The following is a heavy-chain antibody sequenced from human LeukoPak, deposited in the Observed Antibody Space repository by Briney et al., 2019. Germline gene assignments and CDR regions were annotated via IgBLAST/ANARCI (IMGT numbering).Heavy chain of an antibody. J-gene: IGHJ3*02. CDR1: GASMRNYY. D-gene: IGHD3-3*01. CDR2: IYFSGIT. CDR3: ARGRFLDAFDI. Sequence: SETLSLTCTVSGASMRNYYWSWIRQPPGKGLEWIGYIYFSGITNYKPSLKSRVTISVDTSKNQFSLKLSSVTAADTAVYYCARGRFLDAFDIWGQGTMVTVSS. V-gene: IGHV4-59*01.